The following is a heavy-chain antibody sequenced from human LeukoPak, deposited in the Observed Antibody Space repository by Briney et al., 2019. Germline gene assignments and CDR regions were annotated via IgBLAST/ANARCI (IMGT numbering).Heavy chain of an antibody. CDR1: GGSFNNYY. CDR3: ARHVDYFDSGGYYYRPHFDC. J-gene: IGHJ4*02. V-gene: IGHV4-34*01. Sequence: SETLSLTCAVYGGSFNNYYLSWIRQAPGKGLEWIGEITHSGSIKYNPSLQTGVTISLDTSKNHFSLKLRSITAADKTVYYCARHVDYFDSGGYYYRPHFDCWGQGTLVTVSS. D-gene: IGHD3-22*01. CDR2: ITHSGSI.